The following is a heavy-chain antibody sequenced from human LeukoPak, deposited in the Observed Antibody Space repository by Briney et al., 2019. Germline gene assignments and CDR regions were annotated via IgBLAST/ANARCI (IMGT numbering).Heavy chain of an antibody. CDR3: ARAPIAAPRRYGMDV. CDR2: IYHSGST. Sequence: TGGSLRLSCAASGFTFSSYAMSWVRQPPGKGLEWIGEIYHSGSTNYNPSLKSRVTISVDKSKNQFSLKLSSVTAADAAVYYCARAPIAAPRRYGMDVWGQGTTVTVSS. J-gene: IGHJ6*02. D-gene: IGHD6-6*01. V-gene: IGHV4-4*02. CDR1: GFTFSSYAM.